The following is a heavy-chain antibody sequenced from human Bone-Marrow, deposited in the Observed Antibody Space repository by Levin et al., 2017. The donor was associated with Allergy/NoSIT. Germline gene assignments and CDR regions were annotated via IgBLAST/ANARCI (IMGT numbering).Heavy chain of an antibody. Sequence: GESLKISCKGSGYSFTSYWIGWVRQMPGKGLEWMGIIYPGDSDTRYSPSFQGQVTISADKSISTAYLQWSSLKASDTAMYYCARMMGGGNHGTLYSNSPVRNYYYYMDVWGKGTTVTVSS. V-gene: IGHV5-51*01. CDR1: GYSFTSYW. D-gene: IGHD4-11*01. CDR3: ARMMGGGNHGTLYSNSPVRNYYYYMDV. J-gene: IGHJ6*03. CDR2: IYPGDSDT.